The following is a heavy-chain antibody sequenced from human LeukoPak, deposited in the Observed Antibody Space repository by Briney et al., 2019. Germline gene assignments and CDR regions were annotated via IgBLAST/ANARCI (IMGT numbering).Heavy chain of an antibody. Sequence: SETLSLTCAVYGGSFSGYYWSWIRQPPGKGLEWIGEINHSGSTNYNPSLKSRVTISVDTSKNQFSLKLSSVTAADTAVYYCARQRDEAFDIWGQGTMVTVSS. CDR1: GGSFSGYY. V-gene: IGHV4-34*01. CDR2: INHSGST. J-gene: IGHJ3*02. CDR3: ARQRDEAFDI.